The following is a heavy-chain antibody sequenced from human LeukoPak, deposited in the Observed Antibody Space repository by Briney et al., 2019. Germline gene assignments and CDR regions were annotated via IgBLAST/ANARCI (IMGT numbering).Heavy chain of an antibody. CDR2: IIPNSGDT. CDR3: ARRYGSSWYLNIDY. Sequence: GASVKVSCKASGYTFTGYYIHWVRQAPGQGLEWMGSIIPNSGDTNYAQKFQGRVTMTRDTSISTAYMELSRLRSDDTAVYYCARRYGSSWYLNIDYWGLGTLVTVSS. D-gene: IGHD6-13*01. V-gene: IGHV1-2*02. CDR1: GYTFTGYY. J-gene: IGHJ4*02.